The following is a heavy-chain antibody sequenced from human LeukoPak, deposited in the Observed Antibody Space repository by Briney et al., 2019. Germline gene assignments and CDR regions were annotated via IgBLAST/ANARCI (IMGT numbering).Heavy chain of an antibody. Sequence: SETLSLTCAVYGGSFSGYYWSWIRQPPGKGLEWIGEINHSGSTNYNPSLKSRVTISVDTSKNQFSLKLSSVTAADTAVYYCARGVRYYYYMDVWGKGTTVTVSS. CDR2: INHSGST. CDR3: ARGVRYYYYMDV. V-gene: IGHV4-34*01. D-gene: IGHD4-23*01. CDR1: GGSFSGYY. J-gene: IGHJ6*03.